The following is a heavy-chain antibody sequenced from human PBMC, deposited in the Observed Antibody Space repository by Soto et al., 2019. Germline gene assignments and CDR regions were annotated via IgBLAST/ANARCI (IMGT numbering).Heavy chain of an antibody. D-gene: IGHD3-10*01. V-gene: IGHV1-69*04. CDR2: VNPILSMS. CDR3: ATSYGSGYRAFDY. J-gene: IGHJ4*02. CDR1: GDTFSFYS. Sequence: QVQLVQSGAEVKRPGSSVKVSCKASGDTFSFYSINWVRQAPALGLEWMGRVNPILSMSNYAQRFQGRVTMTADKSTSTAYMELSGLRSEDTAMYYCATSYGSGYRAFDYWGQGALVTVSS.